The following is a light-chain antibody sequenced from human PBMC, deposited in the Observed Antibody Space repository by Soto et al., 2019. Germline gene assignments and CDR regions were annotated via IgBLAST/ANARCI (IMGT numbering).Light chain of an antibody. CDR3: CSYAGSYTLWV. V-gene: IGLV2-11*01. CDR1: SSDVGGYNY. Sequence: QSALTQPHSVSGSPGQSVTISCTGTSSDVGGYNYVSWYQQYRGKAPKLIIYDVSKRPSGVPDRFSGSKSGNTASLTISGLQAEDDADYYCCSYAGSYTLWVFGGGTKVTVL. J-gene: IGLJ3*02. CDR2: DVS.